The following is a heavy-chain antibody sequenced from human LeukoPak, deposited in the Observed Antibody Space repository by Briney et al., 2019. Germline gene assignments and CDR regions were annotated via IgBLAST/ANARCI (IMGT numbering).Heavy chain of an antibody. J-gene: IGHJ4*02. V-gene: IGHV3-30-3*01. CDR1: GFTFSSFA. Sequence: GRSLRLSCAASGFTFSSFAMHWVRQAPGKGLEWVAVISYDGSNKHYADSVKGRFTISRDNSKNTLYLQMNSLRAEDTAVYYCARDSMVGVFDYWGQGTLVTVSS. CDR3: ARDSMVGVFDY. D-gene: IGHD2-15*01. CDR2: ISYDGSNK.